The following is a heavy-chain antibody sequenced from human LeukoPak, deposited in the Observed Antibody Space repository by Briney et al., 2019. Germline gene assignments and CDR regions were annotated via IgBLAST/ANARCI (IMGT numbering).Heavy chain of an antibody. D-gene: IGHD6-19*01. Sequence: GGSLRLSCAASGFTFSSCAMSWVRQAPGKGLEWVSGIISTGGSTYYADSVKGRFTISRDNSKSTLSLQMDRLRAEDTAVYYCAKGYSSGWRTCFDYWGQGTLVTVSS. CDR2: IISTGGST. J-gene: IGHJ4*02. V-gene: IGHV3-23*01. CDR1: GFTFSSCA. CDR3: AKGYSSGWRTCFDY.